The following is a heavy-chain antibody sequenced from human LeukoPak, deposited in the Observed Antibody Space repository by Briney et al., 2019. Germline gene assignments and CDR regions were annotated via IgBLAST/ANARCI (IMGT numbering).Heavy chain of an antibody. CDR3: ARDFDMGIRPGDDFDF. CDR1: GFSFSKYW. J-gene: IGHJ4*02. Sequence: GGSLRLSCAASGFSFSKYWMHWVRQTPGEGLVWVSRIKEDGTYTSYADSVKGRFTISRDNARNTVFLQMNSLRAEDTAVYYCARDFDMGIRPGDDFDFWGQGTLVTVSS. D-gene: IGHD3-9*01. CDR2: IKEDGTYT. V-gene: IGHV3-74*01.